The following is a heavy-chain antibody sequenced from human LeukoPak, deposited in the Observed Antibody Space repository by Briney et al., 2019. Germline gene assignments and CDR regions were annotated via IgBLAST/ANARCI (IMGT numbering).Heavy chain of an antibody. CDR2: ISSNGGST. CDR3: AREAGPETAFDY. Sequence: PGGSLRLSGAASGFTFSSYAMHWVRQAPGKGLEYVSAISSNGGSTYYANSVKGRFTISRDNSKNTLYLQMGSLRAEDMAVYYCAREAGPETAFDYWGQGTLVTVSS. V-gene: IGHV3-64*01. CDR1: GFTFSSYA. J-gene: IGHJ4*02. D-gene: IGHD1-14*01.